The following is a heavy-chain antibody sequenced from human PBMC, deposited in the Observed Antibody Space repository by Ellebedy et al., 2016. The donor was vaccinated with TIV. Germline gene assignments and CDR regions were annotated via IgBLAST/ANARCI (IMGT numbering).Heavy chain of an antibody. D-gene: IGHD1-1*01. Sequence: ASVKVSXKASGYTFTSNGIIWVRQAPGQGLEWMGWISGQNGNTKYAQKFQGRVTMTTDTSTSTAYMELRSLRSDDTAVYYCARRPLSVTGTTLAVSDRDAFDIWGQGTMVTVSS. CDR2: ISGQNGNT. J-gene: IGHJ3*02. CDR1: GYTFTSNG. CDR3: ARRPLSVTGTTLAVSDRDAFDI. V-gene: IGHV1-18*01.